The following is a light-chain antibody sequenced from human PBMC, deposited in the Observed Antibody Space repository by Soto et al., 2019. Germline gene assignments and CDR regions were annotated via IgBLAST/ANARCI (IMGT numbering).Light chain of an antibody. V-gene: IGKV3-15*01. CDR2: GAS. CDR3: HQYNNRPPWT. J-gene: IGKJ1*01. CDR1: QPVNNN. Sequence: IVITQSPATLSVSPGDRATLSCRSSQPVNNNLAWYQHKPGQAPRLLIYGASTRATGIPARFSGSGSGTEFTLTISSLQSEDFAVYYCHQYNNRPPWTFGQGTKVDIK.